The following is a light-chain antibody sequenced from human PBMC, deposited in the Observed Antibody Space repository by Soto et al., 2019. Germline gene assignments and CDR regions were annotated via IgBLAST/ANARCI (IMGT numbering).Light chain of an antibody. CDR1: PSVSSD. Sequence: EIVLTQSPATLSLSPGETATLSCRAIPSVSSDLAWYQQKPGQAPRLLVYDASNRAPGIPARFSGSGSGTDFTLTISNLEPEDFAVYYCQQRSNWPLITFGPGTKVDIK. J-gene: IGKJ3*01. V-gene: IGKV3-11*01. CDR2: DAS. CDR3: QQRSNWPLIT.